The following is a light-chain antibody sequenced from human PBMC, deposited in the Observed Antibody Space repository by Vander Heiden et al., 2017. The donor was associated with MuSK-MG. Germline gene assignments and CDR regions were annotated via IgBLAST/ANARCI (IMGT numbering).Light chain of an antibody. CDR2: GAS. CDR3: QQNNNWSPIT. CDR1: ESVHND. V-gene: IGKV3D-15*01. J-gene: IGKJ5*01. Sequence: EIVMTQPPPTLSVSPGERATLPCRASESVHNDVAWYQQRPGQPPRLLIYGASTRATAIPARFSGSGSGTEFTLTISSLQSEDFAIYYCQQNNNWSPITFGQGTRVEI.